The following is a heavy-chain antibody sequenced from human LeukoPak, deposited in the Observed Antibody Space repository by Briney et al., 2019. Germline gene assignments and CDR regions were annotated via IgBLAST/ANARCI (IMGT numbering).Heavy chain of an antibody. J-gene: IGHJ3*02. CDR3: AKDPRKRAYYYDSSGGTDDAFDI. Sequence: PGGSLRLSCAASGFTFSSYAMSWVRQAPGKGLEWVSAISGSGGSTYYADSVKGRFTISRDNSKNTLYLQMNSLRAEDTAVYYCAKDPRKRAYYYDSSGGTDDAFDIWGQGTMVTVSS. CDR1: GFTFSSYA. V-gene: IGHV3-23*01. CDR2: ISGSGGST. D-gene: IGHD3-22*01.